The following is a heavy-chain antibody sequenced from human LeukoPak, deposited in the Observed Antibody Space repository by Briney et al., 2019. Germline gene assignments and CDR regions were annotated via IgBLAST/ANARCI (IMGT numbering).Heavy chain of an antibody. CDR1: GFTFDDYA. D-gene: IGHD3-9*01. CDR2: ISWNSGSI. Sequence: GRSLRLSCAASGFTFDDYAMHWVRQAPGKGLEWVSGISWNSGSIGYADSVKGRFTISRDNAKNSLYLQMNSLRTEDTALYYCAKGNLLRYFDWLLSETDYFDYWGQGTLVTVSS. V-gene: IGHV3-9*01. CDR3: AKGNLLRYFDWLLSETDYFDY. J-gene: IGHJ4*02.